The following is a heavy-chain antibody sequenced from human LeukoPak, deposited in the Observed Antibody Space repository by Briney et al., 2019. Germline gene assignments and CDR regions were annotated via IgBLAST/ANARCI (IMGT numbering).Heavy chain of an antibody. J-gene: IGHJ4*02. Sequence: GASVKVSCKASGYTFTSYGISWVRQAPGQGLEWMGWISAYNGNTNYAQKLQGRVTMTTDTSTSTAYMELRSLRSDDAAVYYCARDTYYDILTGPDYWGQGTLVTVSS. V-gene: IGHV1-18*01. CDR1: GYTFTSYG. CDR3: ARDTYYDILTGPDY. CDR2: ISAYNGNT. D-gene: IGHD3-9*01.